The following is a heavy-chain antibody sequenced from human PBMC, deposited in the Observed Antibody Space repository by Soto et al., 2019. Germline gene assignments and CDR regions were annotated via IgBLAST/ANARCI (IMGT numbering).Heavy chain of an antibody. CDR2: IIPIFGTA. D-gene: IGHD3-22*01. CDR1: GGTFSSYA. J-gene: IGHJ5*02. V-gene: IGHV1-69*13. Sequence: ASVKVSCKASGGTFSSYAISWVRQAPGQGLEWMGGIIPIFGTANYAQKFQGRVTITADESTSTAYMELSSLRSEDTAVYYCARPTRYYYDSSGQSAWFDPWGQGNLVTVSS. CDR3: ARPTRYYYDSSGQSAWFDP.